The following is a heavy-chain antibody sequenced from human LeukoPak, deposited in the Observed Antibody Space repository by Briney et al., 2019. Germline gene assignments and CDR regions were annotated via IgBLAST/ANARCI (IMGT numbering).Heavy chain of an antibody. V-gene: IGHV1-69*15. Sequence: SVKVSCKASGGTFSSYAISWVRQAPGQGLEWMGRIIPIFGTANYAQKFQGRVTITADESTSTAYMELSSLRSEDTAVYYCARAYCGGDCYTYRNWFDPWGQGTLVTVSS. J-gene: IGHJ5*02. D-gene: IGHD2-21*01. CDR2: IIPIFGTA. CDR1: GGTFSSYA. CDR3: ARAYCGGDCYTYRNWFDP.